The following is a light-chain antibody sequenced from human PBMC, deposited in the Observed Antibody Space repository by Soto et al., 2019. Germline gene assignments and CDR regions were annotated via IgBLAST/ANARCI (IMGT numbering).Light chain of an antibody. CDR2: AAS. CDR3: QQSYSTPRT. CDR1: QSIISY. V-gene: IGKV1-39*01. J-gene: IGKJ2*01. Sequence: DIQMTQSPSSLSASVGDRVTITCRASQSIISYFNWYKQKPGKAPNLLIYAASSLESGVPSRFSGSGSGTDFTLTIISLQPEDFATYYCQQSYSTPRTVGQGTKLEIK.